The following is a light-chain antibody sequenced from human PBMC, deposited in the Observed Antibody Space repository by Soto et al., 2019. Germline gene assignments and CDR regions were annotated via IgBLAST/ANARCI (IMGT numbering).Light chain of an antibody. CDR1: QSVSIN. J-gene: IGKJ5*01. CDR2: GAS. Sequence: EVVLTQTPGTLSLSPGDRATLSCRPSQSVSINSLAWYQQKGGQAPRLLIYGASNRAADIPDRFSVTGFGTHFTLTISSLEPEDFAVYYCQQRSNWPITFGQGTRLEIK. CDR3: QQRSNWPIT. V-gene: IGKV3-11*01.